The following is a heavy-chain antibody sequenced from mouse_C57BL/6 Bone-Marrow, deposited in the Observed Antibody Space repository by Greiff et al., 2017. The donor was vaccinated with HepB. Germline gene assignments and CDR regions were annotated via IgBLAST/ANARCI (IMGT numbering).Heavy chain of an antibody. J-gene: IGHJ1*03. CDR1: GFSLTSYG. CDR2: IWSGGST. Sequence: VKLKESGPGLVQPSQSLSITCTVSGFSLTSYGVHWVRQSPGKGLEWLGVIWSGGSTDYNAAFISRLSISKDNSKSQVFFKMNSLQADDTAIYYCARNLDILGGYFDVWGTGTTVTVSS. D-gene: IGHD4-1*01. V-gene: IGHV2-2*01. CDR3: ARNLDILGGYFDV.